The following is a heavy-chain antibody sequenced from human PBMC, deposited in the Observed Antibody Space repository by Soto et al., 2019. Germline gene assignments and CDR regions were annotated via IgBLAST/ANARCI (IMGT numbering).Heavy chain of an antibody. CDR3: AKAQEYQLLSWFDP. CDR1: GFTFSRYS. Sequence: GGSLRLSCAASGFTFSRYSMRWVRQAPGKGLEWVSAISGSGSSTYYADSVKGRFTISRDNSKNTLYLQMNSLRAEDTAVYYCAKAQEYQLLSWFDPWGQGTLVTVSS. D-gene: IGHD2-2*01. J-gene: IGHJ5*02. V-gene: IGHV3-23*01. CDR2: ISGSGSST.